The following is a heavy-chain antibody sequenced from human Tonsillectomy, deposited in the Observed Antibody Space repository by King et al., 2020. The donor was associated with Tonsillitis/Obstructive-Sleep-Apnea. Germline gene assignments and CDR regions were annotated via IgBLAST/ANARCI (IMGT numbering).Heavy chain of an antibody. J-gene: IGHJ6*03. V-gene: IGHV4-34*01. CDR3: ARTDIVVVPAASGAYYYMDV. Sequence: VQLQQWGAGLLKPSETLSLTCAVYGGSLSGYYWSWIRQPPGKGLEWIGEINLSGRTNYNPSLKSRVTISVDTSKNQFSLKLSSVTAADTAVYYCARTDIVVVPAASGAYYYMDVWGKGTTVTVSS. D-gene: IGHD2-2*01. CDR1: GGSLSGYY. CDR2: INLSGRT.